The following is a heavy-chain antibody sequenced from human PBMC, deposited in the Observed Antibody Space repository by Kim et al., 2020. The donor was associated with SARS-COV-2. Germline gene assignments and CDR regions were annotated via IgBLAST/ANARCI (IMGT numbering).Heavy chain of an antibody. CDR3: ARGFKGVGATGDY. CDR2: ISSSSRYI. CDR1: GFTFSSYS. Sequence: GGSLRLSCAASGFTFSSYSMNWVRQAPGKGLEWVSSISSSSRYIYYADSVKGRFTISRDNAKNSLYLQMNSLRAEDTAVYYCARGFKGVGATGDYWGQGTLVTVSS. D-gene: IGHD1-26*01. J-gene: IGHJ4*02. V-gene: IGHV3-21*04.